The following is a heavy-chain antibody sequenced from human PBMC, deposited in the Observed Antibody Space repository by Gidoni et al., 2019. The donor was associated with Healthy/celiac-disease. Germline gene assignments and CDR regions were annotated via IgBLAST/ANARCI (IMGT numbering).Heavy chain of an antibody. CDR3: ARGPITMVRGVMDDGMDV. V-gene: IGHV3-13*04. D-gene: IGHD3-10*01. CDR2: IGTAGDT. CDR1: GFTFSSYD. J-gene: IGHJ6*02. Sequence: EVQLVESGGGLVQPGGSLRLSCAASGFTFSSYDMHWVRQATGKGLEWVSAIGTAGDTYYPGSVKGRFTISRENAKNSLYLQMNSLRAGDTAVYYCARGPITMVRGVMDDGMDVWGQGTTVTVSS.